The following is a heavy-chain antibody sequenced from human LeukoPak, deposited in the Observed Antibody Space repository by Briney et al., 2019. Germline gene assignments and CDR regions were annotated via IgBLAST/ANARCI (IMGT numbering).Heavy chain of an antibody. V-gene: IGHV4-61*02. Sequence: SQTLSLTCTVSGGSISSGSYYWSWIRQPAGKGLEWIGRIYTSGSTNYNPSLKSRVTISVDTSRNQFSLKLSSVTAADTAVYYCARSYGSSRYPHFDYWGQGTLVTVSS. J-gene: IGHJ4*02. CDR2: IYTSGST. D-gene: IGHD6-13*01. CDR1: GGSISSGSYY. CDR3: ARSYGSSRYPHFDY.